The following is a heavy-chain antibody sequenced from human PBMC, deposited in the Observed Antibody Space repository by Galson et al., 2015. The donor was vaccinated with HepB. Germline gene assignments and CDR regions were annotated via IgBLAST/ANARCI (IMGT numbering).Heavy chain of an antibody. CDR2: ISSSSSYI. D-gene: IGHD2-15*01. CDR1: GFTFSSYS. J-gene: IGHJ6*02. Sequence: SLRLSCAASGFTFSSYSMNWVRQAPGKGLEWVSSISSSSSYIYYADSVKGRFTISRDNAKNSLYLQMNSLRAEDTAVYYCAFPYCSGGSCYAGYYYGMDVWGQGTTVTVSS. V-gene: IGHV3-21*01. CDR3: AFPYCSGGSCYAGYYYGMDV.